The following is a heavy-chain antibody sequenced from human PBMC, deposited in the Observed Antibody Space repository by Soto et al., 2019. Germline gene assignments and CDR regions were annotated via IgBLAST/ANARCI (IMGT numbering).Heavy chain of an antibody. CDR2: ISGSGGST. CDR1: GFTFSSYA. D-gene: IGHD5-18*01. Sequence: GGSLRLSCAASGFTFSSYAMSWVRQAPGKGLEWVSAISGSGGSTYYADSVKGRFTISRDNSKNTLYLQMNSLRAEDTAVYYCAKDLDLGIGRIHDAFDIWGQGTMVTVSS. J-gene: IGHJ3*02. CDR3: AKDLDLGIGRIHDAFDI. V-gene: IGHV3-23*01.